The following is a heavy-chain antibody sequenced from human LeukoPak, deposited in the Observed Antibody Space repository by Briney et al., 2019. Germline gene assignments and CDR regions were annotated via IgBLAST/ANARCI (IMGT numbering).Heavy chain of an antibody. J-gene: IGHJ4*02. Sequence: GGSLRLSCAASGFTVSTNYMSWVRQALGKGLEWVSVIFADGRTYYIDSVKGRFNISRDNSKNTLYLEMSDLRAEDMAVYYCAILPGYWGQGTLVTVSS. CDR1: GFTVSTNY. CDR3: AILPGY. CDR2: IFADGRT. V-gene: IGHV3-53*01.